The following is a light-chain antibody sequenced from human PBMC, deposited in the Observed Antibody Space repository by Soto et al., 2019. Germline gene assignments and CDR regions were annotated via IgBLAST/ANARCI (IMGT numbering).Light chain of an antibody. V-gene: IGLV2-23*02. CDR1: SSDIGRYNL. J-gene: IGLJ3*02. CDR3: SLYASTNTFM. CDR2: EAT. Sequence: QSVLTQPASVSGSPGQSITISCTGTSSDIGRYNLVSWYQQHPGKPPKLMIYEATKRPSGVSNRFSGSKSGNTASLTISVLQAEDEADYYCSLYASTNTFMFGGGTKLTVL.